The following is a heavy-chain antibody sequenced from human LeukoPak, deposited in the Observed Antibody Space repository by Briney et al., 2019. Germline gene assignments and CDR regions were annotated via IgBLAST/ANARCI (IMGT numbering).Heavy chain of an antibody. CDR2: ISAYNGNT. J-gene: IGHJ3*02. V-gene: IGHV1-18*01. CDR1: GYTFTSYG. D-gene: IGHD5-18*01. CDR3: VRGIQLWLVDDAFDI. Sequence: ASVKVSCKASGYTFTSYGISWVRQAPGQGLEWMGWISAYNGNTNYAQKLQGRVTMNTDTSTSTDSMERRSPRDDHTAVYYRVRGIQLWLVDDAFDIWGEGTMVTVSS.